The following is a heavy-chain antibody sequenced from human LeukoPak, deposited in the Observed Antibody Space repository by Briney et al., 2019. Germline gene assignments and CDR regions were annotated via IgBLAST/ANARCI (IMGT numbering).Heavy chain of an antibody. D-gene: IGHD6-19*01. Sequence: NPSETLSLTCTVSGGSISSYYWSWIRQPAGKGLEGIRRIYTSGTTDYNPSLKSRVTMSVDSSRNQFSLKLTSVTAADTAVYYCARGLYAVAGTSWFDPWGQGTLVTVSS. CDR3: ARGLYAVAGTSWFDP. V-gene: IGHV4-4*07. CDR1: GGSISSYY. CDR2: IYTSGTT. J-gene: IGHJ5*02.